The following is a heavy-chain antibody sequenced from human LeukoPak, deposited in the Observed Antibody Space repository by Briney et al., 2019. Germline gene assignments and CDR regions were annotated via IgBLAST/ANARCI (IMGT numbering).Heavy chain of an antibody. CDR2: ISDSGDYT. J-gene: IGHJ4*02. CDR1: GFTFSSYA. CDR3: AKDTSIGKYCTNGVCSPFDY. Sequence: PGGSLTLSCAGSGFTFSSYAMRWVRQAPGQGLEGVSVISDSGDYTSYADSVRGRFTISRDNSRNTLYLQMISLRPEDTAVYYCAKDTSIGKYCTNGVCSPFDYWGQGTLVTVSS. V-gene: IGHV3-23*01. D-gene: IGHD2-8*01.